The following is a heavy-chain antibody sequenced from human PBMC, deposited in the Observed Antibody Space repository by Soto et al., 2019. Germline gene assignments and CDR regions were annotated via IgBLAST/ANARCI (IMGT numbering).Heavy chain of an antibody. D-gene: IGHD3-3*01. J-gene: IGHJ6*04. CDR3: ARVGVITIFGVVPTFYGMDV. Sequence: PSETLSLTCTVSGGSISSGGYYWSWIRQHPGKGLEWIGYIYYIGSTYYNPSLKSRVTISVDTSNNHFSLKLSSVTAADTAVYYFARVGVITIFGVVPTFYGMDVWGKGTTVTVSS. V-gene: IGHV4-31*03. CDR1: GGSISSGGYY. CDR2: IYYIGST.